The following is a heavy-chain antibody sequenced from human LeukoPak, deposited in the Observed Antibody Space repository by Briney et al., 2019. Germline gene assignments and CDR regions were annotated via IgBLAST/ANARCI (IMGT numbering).Heavy chain of an antibody. J-gene: IGHJ4*02. D-gene: IGHD6-13*01. CDR1: GFAFSTYS. CDR2: ITSTATYI. V-gene: IGHV3-21*01. Sequence: PGGSLRLSCAASGFAFSTYSMNWVRQAPGKGLEWISSITSTATYIYYADSVKGRFTISRDDTKNSLYLQMNSLRAEDTAVYFCARVAGGKFHLDYWGQGPQVTVSS. CDR3: ARVAGGKFHLDY.